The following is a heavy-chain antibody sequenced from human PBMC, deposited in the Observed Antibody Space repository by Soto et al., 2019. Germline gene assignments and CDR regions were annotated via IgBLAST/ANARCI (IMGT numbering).Heavy chain of an antibody. Sequence: ASVKVSCKASGYTFTSYGISWVRQAPGQGLEWMGWISAYNGNTNYAQKLQGRVTMTTDTSTSTAYMELRSLRSDDTAVYYCARGPDYGDYHSYYYYGMDVWGQGTTVTVSS. D-gene: IGHD4-17*01. V-gene: IGHV1-18*01. CDR1: GYTFTSYG. J-gene: IGHJ6*02. CDR2: ISAYNGNT. CDR3: ARGPDYGDYHSYYYYGMDV.